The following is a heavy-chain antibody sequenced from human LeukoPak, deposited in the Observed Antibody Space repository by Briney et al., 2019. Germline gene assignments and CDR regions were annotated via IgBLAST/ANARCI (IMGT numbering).Heavy chain of an antibody. V-gene: IGHV4-30-2*01. CDR2: IYHSGST. Sequence: IPSQTLSLTCTVSGGSISSGGYYWSWIRQPPGKGLEWIGYIYHSGSTYYNPSLKSRVTISVDRSKNQFSLKLSSVTVADTAVYYCARAGGRGVAVAFDYWGQGTLVTVSS. CDR1: GGSISSGGYY. J-gene: IGHJ4*02. CDR3: ARAGGRGVAVAFDY. D-gene: IGHD6-19*01.